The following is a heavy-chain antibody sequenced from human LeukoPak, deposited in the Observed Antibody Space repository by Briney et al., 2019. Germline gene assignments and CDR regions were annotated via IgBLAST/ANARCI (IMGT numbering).Heavy chain of an antibody. D-gene: IGHD3-10*01. J-gene: IGHJ4*02. V-gene: IGHV1-2*02. CDR3: ARSHPMVRGVMLLDY. CDR2: INPNSGGT. CDR1: GGTFSSYA. Sequence: ASVKVSCKASGGTFSSYAISWVRQAPGQGLEWMGWINPNSGGTNYAQKFQGRVTMTRDTSISTAYMELSRLRSDDTAVYYCARSHPMVRGVMLLDYWGQGTLVTVSS.